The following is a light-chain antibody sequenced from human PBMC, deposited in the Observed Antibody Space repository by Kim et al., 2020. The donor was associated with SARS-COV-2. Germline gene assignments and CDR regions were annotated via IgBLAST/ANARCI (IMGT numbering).Light chain of an antibody. CDR3: NSRDSNNNVV. CDR1: SLRSYY. Sequence: ALGQTVRITGQGDSLRSYYATWYQQRPGQAPILVIYGKNNRPSGIPDRFSGSSSGNTASLTITGTQAGDDADYYCNSRDSNNNVVFGGGTQLTVL. CDR2: GKN. V-gene: IGLV3-19*01. J-gene: IGLJ2*01.